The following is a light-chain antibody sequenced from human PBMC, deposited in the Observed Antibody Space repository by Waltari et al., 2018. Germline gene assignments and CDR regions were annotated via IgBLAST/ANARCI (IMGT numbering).Light chain of an antibody. Sequence: FMLTQPHSVSESPGKTITISCTRSSGSIASNFVQWYQQRPGSAPSTVIYGDHQRPSGVPDRFSCSFDRSSNSASLTISGMKTENEAEYYCQSYDGSGSWVFGGGTKLTIL. J-gene: IGLJ3*02. V-gene: IGLV6-57*04. CDR1: SGSIASNF. CDR3: QSYDGSGSWV. CDR2: GDH.